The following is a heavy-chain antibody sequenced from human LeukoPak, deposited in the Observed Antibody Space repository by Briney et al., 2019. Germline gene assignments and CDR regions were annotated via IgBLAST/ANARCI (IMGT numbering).Heavy chain of an antibody. Sequence: SVKVSCKASGGTFSSYAISWVRQAPGQGLEWMGGIIPIFGTANYAQKFQGRVTITADKSTSTAYMELSSMRSEDTAVYYCARVYSSGWSNWYFDLWGRGTLVTVSS. V-gene: IGHV1-69*06. CDR1: GGTFSSYA. D-gene: IGHD6-19*01. J-gene: IGHJ2*01. CDR2: IIPIFGTA. CDR3: ARVYSSGWSNWYFDL.